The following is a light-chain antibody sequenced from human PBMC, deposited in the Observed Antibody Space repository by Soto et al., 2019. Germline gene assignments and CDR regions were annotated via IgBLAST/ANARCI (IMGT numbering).Light chain of an antibody. J-gene: IGKJ3*01. CDR3: QQLFMYPPT. Sequence: DIQMTQSPSSLSASVGDRVTITCRASQGIGNDLGWYQQKPGKAPKRLIYLTYSLQTGVPSRFSGSGSGTEFTLSINSLQPEDFATYYCQQLFMYPPTFGPGTKVDIK. CDR1: QGIGND. CDR2: LTY. V-gene: IGKV1-17*01.